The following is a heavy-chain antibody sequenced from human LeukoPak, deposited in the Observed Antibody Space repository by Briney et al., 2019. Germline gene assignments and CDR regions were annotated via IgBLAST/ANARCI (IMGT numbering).Heavy chain of an antibody. CDR3: AILNFGVVPSVY. J-gene: IGHJ4*02. V-gene: IGHV4-34*01. CDR2: INHSGST. Sequence: SETLSLTCAVYGGSFSGYYWSWIRQPPGKGLEWIGEINHSGSTNYNPSLKSRVTISVDTSKNQFSLKLSSVTAADTAVYYCAILNFGVVPSVYWGQGTLVTVSS. D-gene: IGHD3-3*01. CDR1: GGSFSGYY.